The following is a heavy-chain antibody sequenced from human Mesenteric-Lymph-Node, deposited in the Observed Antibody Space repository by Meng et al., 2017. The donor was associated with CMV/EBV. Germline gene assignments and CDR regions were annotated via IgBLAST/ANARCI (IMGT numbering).Heavy chain of an antibody. V-gene: IGHV4-59*01. CDR3: ARSGIPHTNVVVAPTAPGEFDP. D-gene: IGHD2-8*01. CDR2: IRYGGDA. J-gene: IGHJ5*02. Sequence: ESLKISCAASEFIFSNFAMSWVRQAPGKGLEWIAYIRYGGDANYNPSLQTRVSTSLDTSKNQFSLKVTSVTPADTAVYYCARSGIPHTNVVVAPTAPGEFDPWGQGTLVTVSS. CDR1: EFIFSNFA.